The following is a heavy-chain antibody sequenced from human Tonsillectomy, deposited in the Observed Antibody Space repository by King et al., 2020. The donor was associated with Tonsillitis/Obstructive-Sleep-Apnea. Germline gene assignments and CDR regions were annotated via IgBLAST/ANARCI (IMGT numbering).Heavy chain of an antibody. CDR3: AREDMFHDVFDF. D-gene: IGHD2-15*01. J-gene: IGHJ3*01. V-gene: IGHV3-48*03. Sequence: VQLVESGGGLGQPGGSLRLSCAASGFTFNSYEMNWVRQAPGKGLEWVSNIGVSGSTKYYADSVKGRFAISRDNAKNSLYLQMNSLRAEDTALYYCAREDMFHDVFDFWGQGKMVTVSS. CDR2: IGVSGSTK. CDR1: GFTFNSYE.